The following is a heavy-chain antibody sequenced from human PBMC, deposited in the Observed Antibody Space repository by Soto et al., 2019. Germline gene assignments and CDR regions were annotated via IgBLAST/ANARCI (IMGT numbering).Heavy chain of an antibody. D-gene: IGHD6-6*01. CDR2: IIPIFGTA. Sequence: ASVKVSCKASGGTFSSYAISWVRQAPGQGLEWMGGIIPIFGTANYAQKFQGRVTITADESTSTAYMELSSLRSEDTAVYYCARTPTSIAAPENYYYYGMDVWGQGTTVTVSS. J-gene: IGHJ6*02. CDR1: GGTFSSYA. V-gene: IGHV1-69*13. CDR3: ARTPTSIAAPENYYYYGMDV.